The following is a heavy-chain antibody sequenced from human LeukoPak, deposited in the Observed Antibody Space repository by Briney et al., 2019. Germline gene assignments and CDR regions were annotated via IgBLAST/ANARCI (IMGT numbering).Heavy chain of an antibody. CDR3: ASINDYYGSGFRGYFDY. V-gene: IGHV3-20*04. Sequence: GGSLRLSCAASGFTFDDYGMSWVRQAPGKGLEWVSGINWNGGSTGYADSVKGRFTISRDNAKNSLYLQMNSLRAEDTALYYCASINDYYGSGFRGYFDYWGQGTLVTVSS. D-gene: IGHD3-10*01. CDR1: GFTFDDYG. CDR2: INWNGGST. J-gene: IGHJ4*02.